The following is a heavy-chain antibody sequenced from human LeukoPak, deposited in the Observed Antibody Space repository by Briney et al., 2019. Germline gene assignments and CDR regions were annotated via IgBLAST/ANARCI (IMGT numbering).Heavy chain of an antibody. CDR3: AREDREAFDY. D-gene: IGHD2-15*01. CDR1: GFTFSTYS. Sequence: GGSLRLSCAASGFTFSTYSMNWVRQAPGKGLEWVSSIGGSSSSTYYADSVKGRFTISRDNAKNSLYLQMNSLRAEDTAVYYCAREDREAFDYWGQGTLVTVSS. V-gene: IGHV3-21*01. J-gene: IGHJ4*02. CDR2: IGGSSSST.